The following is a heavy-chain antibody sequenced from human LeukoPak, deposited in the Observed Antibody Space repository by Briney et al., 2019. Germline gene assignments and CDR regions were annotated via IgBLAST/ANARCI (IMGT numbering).Heavy chain of an antibody. CDR1: GFTFSSYA. J-gene: IGHJ4*02. Sequence: GGSLRLSCAASGFTFSSYAMSWVRQAPGKGLEWVSAISGSGGSTYYADSVKGRFTTSRDNSKNTLYLQMNSLRAEDTAVYYCARAAYYYDSSGYYPYWGQGTLVTVSS. V-gene: IGHV3-23*01. CDR3: ARAAYYYDSSGYYPY. CDR2: ISGSGGST. D-gene: IGHD3-22*01.